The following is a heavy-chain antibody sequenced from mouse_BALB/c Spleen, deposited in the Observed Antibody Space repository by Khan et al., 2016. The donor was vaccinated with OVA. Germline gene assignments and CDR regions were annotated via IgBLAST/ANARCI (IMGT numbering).Heavy chain of an antibody. J-gene: IGHJ3*01. CDR2: IFPNTGGT. D-gene: IGHD1-2*01. CDR1: GYTFSDYT. Sequence: EVQLQESGPELVKPGASVKISCKASGYTFSDYTMDWVRQSQGESLEWIGYIFPNTGGTGYNQKFKTKATLTVDSSSSTAYMELRSLTSEDSAVYYCARSGYGSFGYWGQGTLVTVSA. CDR3: ARSGYGSFGY. V-gene: IGHV1S29*02.